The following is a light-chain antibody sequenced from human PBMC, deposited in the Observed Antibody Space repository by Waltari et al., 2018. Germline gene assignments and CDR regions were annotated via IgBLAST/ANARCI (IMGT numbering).Light chain of an antibody. CDR2: YVT. CDR3: TSVVDYSDTPWL. CDR1: SSAIGTYDY. V-gene: IGLV2-14*01. J-gene: IGLJ3*02. Sequence: QSALPQPASVSGSPGQSITISCTGTSSAIGTYDYVSWYQQRPGEVPRIIIFYVTNRPSGISNRFSGSKSGNTASLTISGLQHEDEANYYCTSVVDYSDTPWLFGEGTKLTVL.